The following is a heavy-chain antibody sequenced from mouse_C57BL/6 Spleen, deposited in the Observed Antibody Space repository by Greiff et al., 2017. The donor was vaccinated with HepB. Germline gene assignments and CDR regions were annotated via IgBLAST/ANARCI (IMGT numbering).Heavy chain of an antibody. CDR2: INYDGSST. CDR3: ARAGGSSHFWYFDV. CDR1: GFTFSDYY. D-gene: IGHD1-1*01. V-gene: IGHV5-16*01. J-gene: IGHJ1*03. Sequence: DVQLVESEGGLVQPGSSMKLSCTASGFTFSDYYMAWVRQVPEKGLEWVANINYDGSSTYYLDSLKSRFIISRDNAKNILYLQMSSLKSEDTATYYCARAGGSSHFWYFDVWGTGTTVTVSS.